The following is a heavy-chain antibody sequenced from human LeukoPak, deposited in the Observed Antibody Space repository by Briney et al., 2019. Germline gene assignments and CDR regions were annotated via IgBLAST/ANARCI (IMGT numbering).Heavy chain of an antibody. J-gene: IGHJ4*02. CDR2: ISPFNGDA. D-gene: IGHD3-22*01. Sequence: ASVKVSCKASGYTFTSYGISWVRQAPGQGLEWMGYISPFNGDADSAQNFQDRVTMTTDTSTTTAYMELRGLRSDDTAVYYCARGSGTDYDSSGYYVDWGQGTLVTVSS. CDR1: GYTFTSYG. V-gene: IGHV1-18*01. CDR3: ARGSGTDYDSSGYYVD.